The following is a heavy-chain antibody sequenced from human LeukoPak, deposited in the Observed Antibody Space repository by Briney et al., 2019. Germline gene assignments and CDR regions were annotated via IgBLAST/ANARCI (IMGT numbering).Heavy chain of an antibody. D-gene: IGHD6-19*01. J-gene: IGHJ5*02. Sequence: GGSLRLSCAASGFTFSTYWMHWVRQVPAKGLVWVSRIKPGETRTNYADSVKGRFTISRDNAQNTLFLQMNSLTADDTAVYYCARPRYSSGWSWGQGTLVTVSS. CDR1: GFTFSTYW. V-gene: IGHV3-74*01. CDR3: ARPRYSSGWS. CDR2: IKPGETRT.